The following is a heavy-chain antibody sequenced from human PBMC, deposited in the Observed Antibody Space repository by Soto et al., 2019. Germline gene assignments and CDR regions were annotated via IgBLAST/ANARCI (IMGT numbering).Heavy chain of an antibody. CDR3: ARDRTTGRLNDLDY. J-gene: IGHJ4*02. CDR2: ISYDGSNK. D-gene: IGHD1-7*01. V-gene: IGHV3-30-3*01. Sequence: QVQLVESGGGVVQPGRSLRLSCAASGFTFSSYAMHWVRQAPGKGLEWVAVISYDGSNKYYADSVKGRFTISRDNSKNTLYLQMNSLRAEDTAVYYCARDRTTGRLNDLDYWGQGTLVTVSS. CDR1: GFTFSSYA.